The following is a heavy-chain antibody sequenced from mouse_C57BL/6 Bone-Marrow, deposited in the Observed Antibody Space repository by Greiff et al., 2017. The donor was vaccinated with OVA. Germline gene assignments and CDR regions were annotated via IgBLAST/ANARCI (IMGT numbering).Heavy chain of an antibody. V-gene: IGHV14-3*01. CDR3: ASFYVYFDY. CDR2: IDPANGNT. CDR1: GFNIKNTY. Sequence: EVQLQQSVAELVRPGASVKLSCTASGFNIKNTYMPWVKQRPEQGLEWIGRIDPANGNTKYAPKFQGKATITADTSSNTAYLQLSSLTSEDTAIYYCASFYVYFDYWGQGTTLTVSS. D-gene: IGHD2-3*01. J-gene: IGHJ2*01.